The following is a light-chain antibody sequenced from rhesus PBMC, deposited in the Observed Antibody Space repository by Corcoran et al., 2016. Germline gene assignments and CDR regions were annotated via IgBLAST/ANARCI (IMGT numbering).Light chain of an antibody. J-gene: IGLJ1*01. Sequence: QSALTQPRSVSKSLGPSVTISCTGTSNDVGGYNDVSWYQQHSGPAPRLLIYDVSQRPSGVSDRVSGSKSGHTASLTISGLQAEDEADYYGCSYSSGSTYIFGAGTRLTVL. V-gene: IGLV2S9*01. CDR3: CSYSSGSTYI. CDR2: DVS. CDR1: SNDVGGYND.